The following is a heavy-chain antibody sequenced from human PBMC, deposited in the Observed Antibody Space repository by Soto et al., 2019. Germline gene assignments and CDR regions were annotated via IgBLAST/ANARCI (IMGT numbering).Heavy chain of an antibody. CDR2: ISAYNGNT. CDR3: ARVEDIVVVPAAPRVWFDP. J-gene: IGHJ5*02. D-gene: IGHD2-2*01. Sequence: ASVTVSCNASGYTFTGYYMHWVRQAPGQGLEWMGWISAYNGNTNYAQKLQGRVTMTTDTSTSTAYMELRSLRSDDTAVYYCARVEDIVVVPAAPRVWFDPWGQGTLVT. V-gene: IGHV1-18*04. CDR1: GYTFTGYY.